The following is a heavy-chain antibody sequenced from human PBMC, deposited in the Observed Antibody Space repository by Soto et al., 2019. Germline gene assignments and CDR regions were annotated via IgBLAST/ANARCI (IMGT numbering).Heavy chain of an antibody. J-gene: IGHJ6*02. CDR2: IYYSGST. Sequence: KPSETLSLTCTVAGGSISSYYWSWIRQPPGKGLEWIGYIYYSGSTNYNPSLKSRVTISVDTSKDQFSLKLSSVTAADTAVYYCALWRCSSSAEGYYFYCIDDWGQGTTVTVSS. D-gene: IGHD6-6*01. CDR1: GGSISSYY. V-gene: IGHV4-59*01. CDR3: ALWRCSSSAEGYYFYCIDD.